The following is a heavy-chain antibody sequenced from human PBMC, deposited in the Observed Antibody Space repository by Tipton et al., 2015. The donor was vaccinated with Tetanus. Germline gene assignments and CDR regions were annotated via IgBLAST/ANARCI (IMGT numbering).Heavy chain of an antibody. CDR2: VDRSGTT. D-gene: IGHD2-2*01. CDR1: GVSISGYY. V-gene: IGHV4-4*07. Sequence: LRLSCTVSGVSISGYYWSWIRQPAGKGLEWIGRVDRSGTTTYNPSLKGRVTMSLDTSKNQFSLKQTSVTAADTAMYYCARGSDIVVVPGVTRADWFDPWGQGTLVTVSS. CDR3: ARGSDIVVVPGVTRADWFDP. J-gene: IGHJ5*02.